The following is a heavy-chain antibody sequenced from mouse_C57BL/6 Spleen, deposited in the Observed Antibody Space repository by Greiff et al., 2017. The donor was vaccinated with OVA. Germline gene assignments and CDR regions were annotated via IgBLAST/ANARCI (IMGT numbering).Heavy chain of an antibody. CDR2: ISDGGSYT. J-gene: IGHJ2*01. CDR3: ARGAFYYSNYLYYFDY. Sequence: EVKVVASGGGLVKPGGSLKLSCAASGFTFSSYAMSWVRQTPEKRLEWVATISDGGSYTSYPDNVKGRFTISRDNAKNHLSLQMSHLKSEDTAMYYGARGAFYYSNYLYYFDYWGQGTTLTVSS. D-gene: IGHD2-5*01. V-gene: IGHV5-4*03. CDR1: GFTFSSYA.